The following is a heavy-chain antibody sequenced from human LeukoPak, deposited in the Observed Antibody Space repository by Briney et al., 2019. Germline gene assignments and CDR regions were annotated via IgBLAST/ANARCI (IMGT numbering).Heavy chain of an antibody. CDR2: INHSGST. CDR1: GGSFSGYY. CDR3: ARRAREWLRLKYYFDY. D-gene: IGHD5-12*01. Sequence: SETLSLTCAVYGGSFSGYYWSWLRQPPGKGLEWIGEINHSGSTNYNPSLKSRVTISVDTSKNQFSLKLSSVTAADTAVYYCARRAREWLRLKYYFDYWGQGTLVTVSS. J-gene: IGHJ4*02. V-gene: IGHV4-34*01.